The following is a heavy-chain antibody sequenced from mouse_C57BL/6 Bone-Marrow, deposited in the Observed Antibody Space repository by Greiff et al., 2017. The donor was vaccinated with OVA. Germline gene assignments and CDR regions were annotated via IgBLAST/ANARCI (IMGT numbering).Heavy chain of an antibody. CDR1: GYTFTSYG. D-gene: IGHD2-1*01. Sequence: QVQLKESGAELARPGASVKLSCKASGYTFTSYGIRWVKQRTGQGLEWIGEIYPRSGNTYYNEKFKGKATLTADKSSSTAYMELRSLTSEDSAVYFCARSGEIYYGIYWYFDVWGTGTTVTVSA. V-gene: IGHV1-81*01. CDR2: IYPRSGNT. CDR3: ARSGEIYYGIYWYFDV. J-gene: IGHJ1*03.